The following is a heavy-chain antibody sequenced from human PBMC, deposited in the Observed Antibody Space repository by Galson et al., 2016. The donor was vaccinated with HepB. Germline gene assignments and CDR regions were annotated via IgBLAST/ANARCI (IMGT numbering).Heavy chain of an antibody. Sequence: SLRLSCAASGINFNVAWMNWVRQVPGKGLEWVGRIRRQSDGGTSDYAAPVKGRIVNSRDDSQNMLFLQMNSLKTEDTAVYYCVTGGGNYGFDFWGQGALVTVSS. CDR2: IRRQSDGGTS. D-gene: IGHD1-26*01. CDR1: GINFNVAW. CDR3: VTGGGNYGFDF. J-gene: IGHJ4*02. V-gene: IGHV3-15*07.